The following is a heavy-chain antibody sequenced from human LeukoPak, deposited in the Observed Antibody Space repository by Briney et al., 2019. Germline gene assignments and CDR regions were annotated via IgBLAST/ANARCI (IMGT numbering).Heavy chain of an antibody. D-gene: IGHD4-17*01. J-gene: IGHJ4*02. CDR2: ISSSSRTI. Sequence: PGGSLRLSCAASGSTFSSYNMNWIRQAPGKGLEWVSHISSSSRTIYYADPVKGRFTISRDNAKNSLYLQMNSLRAEDTAVYYCTREAPTTVTTLDYWGRGTLVTVSS. CDR1: GSTFSSYN. CDR3: TREAPTTVTTLDY. V-gene: IGHV3-48*01.